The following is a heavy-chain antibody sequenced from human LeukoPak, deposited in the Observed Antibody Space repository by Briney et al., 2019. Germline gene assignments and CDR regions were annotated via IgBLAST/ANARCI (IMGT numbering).Heavy chain of an antibody. D-gene: IGHD3-22*01. CDR2: IYTSGST. CDR3: ARRPHDYYDSPGYFDY. CDR1: GGSISSYY. V-gene: IGHV4-4*07. J-gene: IGHJ4*02. Sequence: SETLSLTCTVSGGSISSYYWSWIRQPAGKGLEWIGRIYTSGSTNYNPSLKSRVTMSVDTSKNQFSLKLSSVTAADTAVYYCARRPHDYYDSPGYFDYWGQGTLVTVSS.